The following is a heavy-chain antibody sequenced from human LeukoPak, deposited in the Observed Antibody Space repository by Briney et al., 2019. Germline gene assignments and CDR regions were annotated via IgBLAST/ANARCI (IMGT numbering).Heavy chain of an antibody. V-gene: IGHV1-69*13. Sequence: ASVKVSCKASGGTFSSYAISWVRQAPGQGLEWMGGIIPIFGTANYAQKFQGRVTITADESTSTAYMELSSLRSEDTAVYYCARGKKLIYAFDIWGQGTMVTVSS. CDR3: ARGKKLIYAFDI. CDR1: GGTFSSYA. D-gene: IGHD2-8*01. CDR2: IIPIFGTA. J-gene: IGHJ3*02.